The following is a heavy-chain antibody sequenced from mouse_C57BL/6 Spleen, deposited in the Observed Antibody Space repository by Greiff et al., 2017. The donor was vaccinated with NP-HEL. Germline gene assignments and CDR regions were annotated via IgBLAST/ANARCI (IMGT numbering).Heavy chain of an antibody. CDR2: ISDGGSYT. D-gene: IGHD1-1*01. CDR3: ARASYYGSSSAWFAY. J-gene: IGHJ3*01. V-gene: IGHV5-4*01. CDR1: GFTFSSYA. Sequence: EVQVVESGGGLVKPGGSLKLSCAASGFTFSSYAMSWVRQTPEKRLEWVATISDGGSYTYYPDNVKGRFTISRDNAKNNLYLQMSHLKSEDTAMYYCARASYYGSSSAWFAYWGQGTLVTVSA.